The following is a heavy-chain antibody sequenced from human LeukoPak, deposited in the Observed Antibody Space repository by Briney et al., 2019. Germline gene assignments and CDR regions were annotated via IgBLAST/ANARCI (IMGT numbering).Heavy chain of an antibody. CDR1: GYTFTSYD. CDR2: MNPNSGNT. CDR3: ARGEVSGVRGYYDPFDY. Sequence: ASVKVSYKASGYTFTSYDINWMRQATGQGLEWMGWMNPNSGNTGYAQKFQGRVTMTRNTSISTAYMELSSLRSEDTAVYYCARGEVSGVRGYYDPFDYWGQGTLVTVSS. D-gene: IGHD3-10*01. V-gene: IGHV1-8*01. J-gene: IGHJ4*02.